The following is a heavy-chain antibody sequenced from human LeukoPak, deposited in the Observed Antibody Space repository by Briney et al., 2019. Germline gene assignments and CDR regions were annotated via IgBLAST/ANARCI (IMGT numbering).Heavy chain of an antibody. D-gene: IGHD3-10*01. V-gene: IGHV1-69*13. Sequence: PRASVKVSCKASGGTFSSYAISWVRQAPGQGLEWMGGIIPIFGTANYAQKFQGRVTITADESTSTAYMELSSLRSEDTAVYYCARGFGDPVLLWFGESRFTRRDDAFDIWGQGTMVTVSS. CDR1: GGTFSSYA. CDR2: IIPIFGTA. J-gene: IGHJ3*02. CDR3: ARGFGDPVLLWFGESRFTRRDDAFDI.